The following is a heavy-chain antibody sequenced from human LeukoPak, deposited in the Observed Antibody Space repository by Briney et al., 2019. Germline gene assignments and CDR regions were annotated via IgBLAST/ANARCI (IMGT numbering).Heavy chain of an antibody. CDR2: INPNSGGT. Sequence: ASVKVSCKASGYTFTGYYMHWVRQAPGQGLKWMGWINPNSGGTNYAQKFQGRVTMTRDTSISTAYMELSRLRSDDTAVYYCARDYCSGGSCYEYWGQGTLVTVSS. CDR3: ARDYCSGGSCYEY. J-gene: IGHJ4*02. V-gene: IGHV1-2*02. D-gene: IGHD2-15*01. CDR1: GYTFTGYY.